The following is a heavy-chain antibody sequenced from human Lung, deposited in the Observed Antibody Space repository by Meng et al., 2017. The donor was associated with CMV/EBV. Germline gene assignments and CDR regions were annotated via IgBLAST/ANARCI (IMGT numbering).Heavy chain of an antibody. J-gene: IGHJ1*01. CDR3: ARGSRDEAFQH. D-gene: IGHD5-24*01. CDR1: GGSISSYH. V-gene: IGHV4-4*07. CDR2: IYTSGST. Sequence: VALQAAVHGCVNPSDTLSLTCTVSGGSISSYHWSWIRQPAGKGLEWIGRIYTSGSTNYNPSLKSRVTMSVDTSKNQFSLKLSSVTAADTAVYYCARGSRDEAFQHWGQGTLVTVSS.